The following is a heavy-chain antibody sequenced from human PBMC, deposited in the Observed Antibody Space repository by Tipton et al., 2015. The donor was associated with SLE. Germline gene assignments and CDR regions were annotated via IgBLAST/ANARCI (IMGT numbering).Heavy chain of an antibody. V-gene: IGHV3-33*01. Sequence: SLRLSCAASGFTFSSYGMHWVRQAPGKGLEWVAVIWYDGSNKYYADSVKGRFTISRDNSKNTLYLQMNSLRAEDTAVYYCARRGLTFNYYYYMDVWGQGTTVTVFS. J-gene: IGHJ6*03. CDR2: IWYDGSNK. CDR3: ARRGLTFNYYYYMDV. CDR1: GFTFSSYG. D-gene: IGHD1-20*01.